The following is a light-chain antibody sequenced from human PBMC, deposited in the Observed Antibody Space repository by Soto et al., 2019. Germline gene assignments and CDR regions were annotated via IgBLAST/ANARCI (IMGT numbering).Light chain of an antibody. CDR2: STS. CDR1: TGAVTSGYY. Sequence: QTVVTQEPSLTVSPGGTVTLTCASSTGAVTSGYYPNWFQQKPGQAPRPLIYSTSNKHSWTPARFSGSLLGGKAALTLSGVQPEDEAEYYCLLYYGAYYVFGTGTKLTVL. V-gene: IGLV7-43*01. J-gene: IGLJ1*01. CDR3: LLYYGAYYV.